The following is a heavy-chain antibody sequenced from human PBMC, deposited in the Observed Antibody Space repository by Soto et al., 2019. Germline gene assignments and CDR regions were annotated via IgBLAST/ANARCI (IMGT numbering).Heavy chain of an antibody. J-gene: IGHJ3*02. CDR2: ILVSDST. CDR3: AKPTATGGGAFDI. D-gene: IGHD2-8*02. V-gene: IGHV3-23*01. CDR1: GFICTSYY. Sequence: GGSLRLSGAASGFICTSYYISWVRQTPWKGLEWVSTILVSDSTHYEDSVRGRFTISRDRSKNTVYLQMNSLTAGDTAVYYCAKPTATGGGAFDILGPGTMVTDSS.